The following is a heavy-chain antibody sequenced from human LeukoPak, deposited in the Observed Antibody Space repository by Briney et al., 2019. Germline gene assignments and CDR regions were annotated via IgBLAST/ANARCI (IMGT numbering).Heavy chain of an antibody. CDR1: RFTFSSYA. CDR2: ISYDGSNK. Sequence: GGSLRLSCAASRFTFSSYAMHWVRQAPGKGLEWVAVISYDGSNKYYADSVKGRFTISRDNSKNTLYLQMNSLRAEDTAVYCCARDPDYWGQGTLVTVSS. CDR3: ARDPDY. V-gene: IGHV3-30*04. J-gene: IGHJ4*02.